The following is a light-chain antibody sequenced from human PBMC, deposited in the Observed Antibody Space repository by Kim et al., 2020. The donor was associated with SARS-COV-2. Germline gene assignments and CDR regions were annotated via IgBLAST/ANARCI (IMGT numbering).Light chain of an antibody. Sequence: VSPGQTASITCSGDKLGDKYSCWYQQKPSQSPVLVIYQNTKRPSGIPERFSGSNSGNTATLTISGTQAMDEADYYCQAWDSSTGVFGGGTQLTVL. V-gene: IGLV3-1*01. CDR2: QNT. CDR3: QAWDSSTGV. CDR1: KLGDKY. J-gene: IGLJ2*01.